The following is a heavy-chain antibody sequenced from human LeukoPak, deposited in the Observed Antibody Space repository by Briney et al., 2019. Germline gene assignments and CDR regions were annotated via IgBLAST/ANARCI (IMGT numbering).Heavy chain of an antibody. Sequence: PGGSLRLSCAASGFTVSSNYMSWVRQAPEKGLEWVSVIYSGGSTYYADPVKGRFTISRDNSKNTLYLQMNSLRAEDTAVYYCARELELGAFDIWGQGTMVTVSS. CDR1: GFTVSSNY. CDR2: IYSGGST. D-gene: IGHD1-7*01. J-gene: IGHJ3*02. CDR3: ARELELGAFDI. V-gene: IGHV3-53*01.